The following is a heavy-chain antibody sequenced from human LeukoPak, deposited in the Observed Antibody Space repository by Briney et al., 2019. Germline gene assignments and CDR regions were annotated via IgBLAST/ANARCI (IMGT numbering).Heavy chain of an antibody. CDR2: ISSSSSTI. Sequence: PGGSLRLSCAASGLTFSSYSMNWVRQAPGKGLEWVSYISSSSSTIYYADSVKGRFTISRDNAKNSLYLQMNSLRAEDTAVYYCASDLGYCSSTSCYPPVDYWGQGTLVTVSS. J-gene: IGHJ4*02. V-gene: IGHV3-48*01. CDR3: ASDLGYCSSTSCYPPVDY. CDR1: GLTFSSYS. D-gene: IGHD2-2*01.